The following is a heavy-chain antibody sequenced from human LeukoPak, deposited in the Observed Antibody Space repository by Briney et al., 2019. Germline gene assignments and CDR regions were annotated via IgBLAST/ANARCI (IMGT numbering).Heavy chain of an antibody. Sequence: GRSLRLSCAASGFTFSSYAMHWVRQAPGKGLEWVAVISYDVSNKYYADSVKGRFTISRDNSKNTRYLQMDSLRAEDTAVYYCARDSNTYYHFLSGYYFWGQGTLVTVSS. CDR2: ISYDVSNK. V-gene: IGHV3-30-3*01. J-gene: IGHJ4*01. CDR3: ARDSNTYYHFLSGYYF. CDR1: GFTFSSYA. D-gene: IGHD3-3*01.